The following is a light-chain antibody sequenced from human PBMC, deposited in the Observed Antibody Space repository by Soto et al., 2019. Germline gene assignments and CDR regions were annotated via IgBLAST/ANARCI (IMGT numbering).Light chain of an antibody. Sequence: DLQLTQSPSTLSASVGDRVTITCRASKSLSDWLAWYQQIPGTAPKLLIYRAASLEDGDPSRFSGSGSGTEFTLTISSLQPDDFATYYCQQYDTYPLTLGGGTKVELK. CDR2: RAA. CDR1: KSLSDW. CDR3: QQYDTYPLT. V-gene: IGKV1-5*03. J-gene: IGKJ4*01.